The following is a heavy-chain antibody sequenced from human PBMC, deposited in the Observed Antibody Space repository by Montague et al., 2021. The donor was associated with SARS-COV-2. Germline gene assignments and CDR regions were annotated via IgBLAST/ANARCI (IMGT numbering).Heavy chain of an antibody. D-gene: IGHD3-22*01. CDR2: ISSSGGTT. V-gene: IGHV3-48*03. Sequence: SLRLSCAASGFTFSSYEMNWVRQAPGKGLEWVSYISSSGGTTFYADSVRGRFTISRDNAKNSLYLQMNSLRAEDTVVYYCARESRITMLVVVITSAFDIWGQGTMVTVSS. CDR1: GFTFSSYE. J-gene: IGHJ3*02. CDR3: ARESRITMLVVVITSAFDI.